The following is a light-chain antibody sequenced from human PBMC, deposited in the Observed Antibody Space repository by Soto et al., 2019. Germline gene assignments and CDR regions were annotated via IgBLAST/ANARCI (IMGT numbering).Light chain of an antibody. V-gene: IGKV1-5*01. CDR2: AAS. CDR1: QSISSW. Sequence: EIHMTQSPSTLSASVRDRVTITCRASQSISSWLAWYQQRPGKAPKLLIYAASTLQSGVPSRFSGSGSGTDFTLTISSLQPEDFATYYCQQLNSYPSITFGQGTRLEI. J-gene: IGKJ5*01. CDR3: QQLNSYPSIT.